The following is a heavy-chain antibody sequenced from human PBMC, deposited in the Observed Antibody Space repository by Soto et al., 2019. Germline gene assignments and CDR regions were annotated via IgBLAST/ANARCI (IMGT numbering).Heavy chain of an antibody. V-gene: IGHV1-2*02. J-gene: IGHJ4*02. CDR2: IIPNSGGT. Sequence: QVQLVQSGAEVKKPGSSVKVSCKASGGTFSSYAISWVRQAPGQGLEWMGGIIPNSGGTNYAQKFQGRVTMTRDTSISTAYMELSRLRSDDTAVYYCARVRGHWNPFDYWGQGTLVTVSS. CDR3: ARVRGHWNPFDY. D-gene: IGHD1-1*01. CDR1: GGTFSSYA.